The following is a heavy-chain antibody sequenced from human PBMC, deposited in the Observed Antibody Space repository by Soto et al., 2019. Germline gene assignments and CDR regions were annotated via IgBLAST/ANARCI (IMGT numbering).Heavy chain of an antibody. D-gene: IGHD3-3*01. CDR2: INHSGST. J-gene: IGHJ5*02. V-gene: IGHV4-34*01. CDR1: GGSFSGYY. Sequence: SETLSLTCAVYGGSFSGYYWSWIRQPPGKGLEWIGEINHSGSTNYNPSLKSRVTISVDTSKNQFSLKLSSVTAADTAVYYCARHGLDFWSGYLNWFDPWGQGTLVTVSS. CDR3: ARHGLDFWSGYLNWFDP.